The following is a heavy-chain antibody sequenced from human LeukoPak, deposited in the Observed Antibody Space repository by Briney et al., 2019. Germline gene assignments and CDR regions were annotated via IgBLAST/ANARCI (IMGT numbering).Heavy chain of an antibody. CDR3: ARDPTTMVRAALDY. Sequence: PGGSLRLSCAASGFTFSNYWMSWVRQAPGKGLEWVANIKQDGSEKYYVDSVKGRFTISRDNAKNSLYLQMNSLRAEDTAVYYCARDPTTMVRAALDYWGQGTLVTVSS. V-gene: IGHV3-7*01. D-gene: IGHD3-10*01. CDR1: GFTFSNYW. J-gene: IGHJ4*02. CDR2: IKQDGSEK.